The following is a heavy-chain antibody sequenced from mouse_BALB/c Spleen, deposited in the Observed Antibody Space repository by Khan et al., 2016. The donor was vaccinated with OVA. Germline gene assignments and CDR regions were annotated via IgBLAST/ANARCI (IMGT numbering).Heavy chain of an antibody. CDR2: IDPCSGGT. CDR1: GYSFTTYY. Sequence: VQLKESGPELMKPGASVRISCKASGYSFTTYYIHWLLQSHGKSLEWIGYIDPCSGGTTYNQKFKGKATFTVDNSSSTAYIHHSNLTSEDSAFYSCTKHGDVAWFSYRGEGNLVTVSA. J-gene: IGHJ3*01. CDR3: TKHGDVAWFSY. D-gene: IGHD2-13*01. V-gene: IGHV1S135*01.